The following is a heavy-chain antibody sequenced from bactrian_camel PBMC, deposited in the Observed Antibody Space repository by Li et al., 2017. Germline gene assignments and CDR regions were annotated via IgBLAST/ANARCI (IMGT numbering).Heavy chain of an antibody. CDR2: IVPGGRSP. Sequence: QLVESGGGSVQPGGSLRLSCAGSGFTFRYSDYCLGWFRRAPGKENEAVASIVPGGRSPNLADFARGRFTISQDNAKTTLYLQMNNLEPEDTAMYYCAAFPLFWLGGRCAIASMRTAGLEHQGVGHWGRGTQVTVS. D-gene: IGHD5*01. J-gene: IGHJ6*01. V-gene: IGHV3S1*01. CDR1: GFTFRYSDYC. CDR3: AAFPLFWLGGRCAIASMRTAGLEHQGVGH.